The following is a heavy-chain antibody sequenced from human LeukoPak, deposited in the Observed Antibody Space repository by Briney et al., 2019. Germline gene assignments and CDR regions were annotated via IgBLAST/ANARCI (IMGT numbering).Heavy chain of an antibody. D-gene: IGHD4-23*01. J-gene: IGHJ4*02. V-gene: IGHV4-4*07. CDR2: IFTSGST. Sequence: PSGPLSLTCTVSGGSISNGNWWSWVRQPAGKGLEWIGRIFTSGSTKYNPSLKSRVTMSVDTSKNQFSLKLSSVTAADTAVYYCASHGIYDYGGHFDYWGQGTLVTVSS. CDR3: ASHGIYDYGGHFDY. CDR1: GGSISNGNW.